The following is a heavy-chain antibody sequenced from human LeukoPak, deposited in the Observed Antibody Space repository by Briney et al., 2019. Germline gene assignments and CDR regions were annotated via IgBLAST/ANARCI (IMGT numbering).Heavy chain of an antibody. CDR1: GFTFSSYG. D-gene: IGHD6-13*01. CDR2: ISYDGSNK. CDR3: ARSNPEKQQLALYFYYYMDV. V-gene: IGHV3-30*03. J-gene: IGHJ6*03. Sequence: GGSLRLSCAASGFTFSSYGMHWVRQAPGKGLEWVAVISYDGSNKYYADSVKGRFTISRDSSKNTLYLQMNSLKAEDTAVYYCARSNPEKQQLALYFYYYMDVWGKGTTVTISS.